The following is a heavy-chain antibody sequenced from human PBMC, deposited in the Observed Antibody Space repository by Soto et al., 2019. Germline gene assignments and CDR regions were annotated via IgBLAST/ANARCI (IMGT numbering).Heavy chain of an antibody. D-gene: IGHD6-6*01. CDR2: IYTSGST. CDR1: GGSISSYY. Sequence: SETLSLTCTVSGGSISSYYWSWIRQPAGKGLEWIGRIYTSGSTNYNPSLKSRVTMSVDTSKNQFSLKLSSVTAADTAVYYCARDHGIAARLGHYYYYGMDVWGQGTTVTV. J-gene: IGHJ6*02. V-gene: IGHV4-4*07. CDR3: ARDHGIAARLGHYYYYGMDV.